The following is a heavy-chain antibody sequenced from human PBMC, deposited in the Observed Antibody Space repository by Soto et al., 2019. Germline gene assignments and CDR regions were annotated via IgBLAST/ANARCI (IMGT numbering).Heavy chain of an antibody. Sequence: GGSLRLSCAASGFTFSSYAMSWVRQAPGKGLEWVSAISGSGGSTYYADSVKGRFTISRDNSKNTLYLQMNSLRAEDTAVYYCAKDLDIVVVPAAMGYYYGMDVWRQGTTVTVSS. V-gene: IGHV3-23*01. D-gene: IGHD2-2*01. CDR1: GFTFSSYA. J-gene: IGHJ6*02. CDR2: ISGSGGST. CDR3: AKDLDIVVVPAAMGYYYGMDV.